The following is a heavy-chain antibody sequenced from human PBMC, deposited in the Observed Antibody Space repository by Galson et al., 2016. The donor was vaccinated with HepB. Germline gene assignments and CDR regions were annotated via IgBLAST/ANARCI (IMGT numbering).Heavy chain of an antibody. CDR2: ISAYSGNT. V-gene: IGHV1-18*04. CDR1: GYIFISNG. CDR3: ARDRPYFHSTNGVCYGFDY. Sequence: SVKVSCKASGYIFISNGISWVRQAPGQGLEWMGWISAYSGNTNYAQKLQGRVTMTTDTSTSTAYMELRSLRSDDTAVYYCARDRPYFHSTNGVCYGFDYWGQGTLLTVSS. D-gene: IGHD2-8*01. J-gene: IGHJ4*02.